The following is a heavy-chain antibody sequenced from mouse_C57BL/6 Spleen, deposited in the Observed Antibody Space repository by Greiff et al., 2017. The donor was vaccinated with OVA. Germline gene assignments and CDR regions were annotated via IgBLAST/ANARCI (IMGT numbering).Heavy chain of an antibody. CDR3: ARGTDWDGAY. D-gene: IGHD4-1*01. CDR2: IYPGSGIT. V-gene: IGHV1-55*01. Sequence: VQLHQPGAELVKPGASVKMSCTSSGYTFTRYLITWVKQRPGQGLEWIGAIYPGSGITNYNEKFKSKATLTVDTSSSTAYMQLSSLTSEDSAVYYCARGTDWDGAYWGQGTLVTVCA. CDR1: GYTFTRYL. J-gene: IGHJ3*01.